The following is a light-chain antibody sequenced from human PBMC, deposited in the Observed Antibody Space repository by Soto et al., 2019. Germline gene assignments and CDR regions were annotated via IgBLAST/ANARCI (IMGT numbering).Light chain of an antibody. J-gene: IGLJ2*01. CDR1: SSDIGGYNY. Sequence: QSALTQPASVSGSPGQSITISCTGSSSDIGGYNYVSWYQQHPGKAPKLLIYDVTYRPSGISDRFSGSKSGNTASLTISGLQPDDEADYYCSSYGASSTLFGGGTKLT. CDR3: SSYGASSTL. CDR2: DVT. V-gene: IGLV2-14*03.